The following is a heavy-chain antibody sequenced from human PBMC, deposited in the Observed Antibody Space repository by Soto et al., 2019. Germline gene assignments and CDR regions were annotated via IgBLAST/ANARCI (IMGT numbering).Heavy chain of an antibody. J-gene: IGHJ6*03. CDR3: AGRYCPNGVCYTNYYYYIDV. CDR2: LTPSGGNT. CDR1: GFTFSTYA. Sequence: EVQLLDSGGGLVQPGGSLRLSCAASGFTFSTYAMTWVRQAPGKGLEWVSTLTPSGGNTYYADSVQGRFTISRDNSMNTLYLQMHSLRVEDTAVYYCAGRYCPNGVCYTNYYYYIDVWGEGNTVTVSS. D-gene: IGHD2-8*01. V-gene: IGHV3-23*01.